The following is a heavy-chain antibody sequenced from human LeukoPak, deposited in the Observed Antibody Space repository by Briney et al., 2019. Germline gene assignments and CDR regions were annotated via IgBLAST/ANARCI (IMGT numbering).Heavy chain of an antibody. J-gene: IGHJ4*02. CDR2: INTDGTT. V-gene: IGHV3-53*01. CDR3: AKWKTVAATDY. D-gene: IGHD6-19*01. CDR1: GITVGANF. Sequence: GGSLRLSCAASGITVGANFMTWVRQAPGKGLEWVSIINTDGTTYYADSVKGRFTISRDNSKNTLFLQMNSLRAEDTAVYYCAKWKTVAATDYWGQGTLVTVSS.